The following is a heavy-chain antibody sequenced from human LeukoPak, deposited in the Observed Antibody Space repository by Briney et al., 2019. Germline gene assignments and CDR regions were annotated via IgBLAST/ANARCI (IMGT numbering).Heavy chain of an antibody. V-gene: IGHV4-39*07. J-gene: IGHJ4*02. Sequence: SETLSLTCTVSGGSISSSSYYWGWIRQPPGKGLEWIGSIYYSGSTYYNPSLKSRVTISVDTSKNQFSLKLSSVTAADTAVYYCARSTSRGYSYGQHFDYWGQGTLVTVSS. CDR1: GGSISSSSYY. D-gene: IGHD5-18*01. CDR2: IYYSGST. CDR3: ARSTSRGYSYGQHFDY.